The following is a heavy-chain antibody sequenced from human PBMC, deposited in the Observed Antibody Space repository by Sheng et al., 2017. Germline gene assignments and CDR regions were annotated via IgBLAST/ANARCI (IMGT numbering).Heavy chain of an antibody. CDR3: ARGTAAPLFDP. V-gene: IGHV3-30-3*01. CDR1: GFTFSSYA. D-gene: IGHD6-13*01. J-gene: IGHJ5*02. CDR2: ISYDGSNK. Sequence: QVQLVESGGGVVQPGRSLRLSCAASGFTFSSYAMHWVRQAPGKGLEWVAVISYDGSNKYYADSVKGRFTISRDNSKNTLYLQMNSLRAEDTAVYYCARGTAAPLFDPWGQGTLVTVSS.